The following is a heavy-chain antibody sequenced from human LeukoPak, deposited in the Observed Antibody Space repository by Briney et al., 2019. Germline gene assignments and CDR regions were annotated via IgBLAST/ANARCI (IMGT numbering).Heavy chain of an antibody. V-gene: IGHV3-53*01. J-gene: IGHJ5*02. CDR3: ARDAPQVPAAGVLAS. CDR2: MYSRGDT. CDR1: GFTVSDNY. Sequence: GGSLRLSCAASGFTVSDNYVSWVRRAPGKGLEWVSVMYSRGDTYYADSVKGRFTFSRDISKNTLYLQMNGLRTEDTAMYYCARDAPQVPAAGVLASWGQGNLVTVSS. D-gene: IGHD6-13*01.